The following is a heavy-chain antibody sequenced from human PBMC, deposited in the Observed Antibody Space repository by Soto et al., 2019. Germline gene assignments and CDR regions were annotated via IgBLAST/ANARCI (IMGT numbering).Heavy chain of an antibody. V-gene: IGHV3-74*01. Sequence: GGSLRLSCAASGFTFSSYWMHWVRQAPGKGLVWVSRINSDGSSTSYADSVKGRFTISRDNAKNTLYLQMNSLRAEDTAVYYCATGSSDVIIVPGGDPWGQGTLVTVSS. CDR3: ATGSSDVIIVPGGDP. CDR1: GFTFSSYW. J-gene: IGHJ5*02. CDR2: INSDGSST. D-gene: IGHD2-2*01.